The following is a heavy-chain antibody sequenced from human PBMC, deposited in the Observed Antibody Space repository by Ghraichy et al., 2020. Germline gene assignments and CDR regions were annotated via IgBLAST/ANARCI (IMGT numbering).Heavy chain of an antibody. CDR3: AKDERQMPEFNWFDS. Sequence: GGSLRLSCAASGFNFGGYAVTWVRQAPGKGLEWVSGISGNGDITYYGDSVKGRFTVTRDNSKNTLYLQMSGLRAEDTAIYYCAKDERQMPEFNWFDSWGPGTLVTVSS. CDR2: ISGNGDIT. D-gene: IGHD2-2*01. V-gene: IGHV3-23*01. CDR1: GFNFGGYA. J-gene: IGHJ5*01.